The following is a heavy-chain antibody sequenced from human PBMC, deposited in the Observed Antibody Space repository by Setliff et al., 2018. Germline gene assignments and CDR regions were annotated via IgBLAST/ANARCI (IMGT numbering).Heavy chain of an antibody. CDR2: FNRTRKI. CDR1: GGSFSDYY. CDR3: ARARYSSGWYGGSYAYYYMDA. D-gene: IGHD6-19*01. J-gene: IGHJ6*03. V-gene: IGHV4-34*01. Sequence: PSETLSLTCEVSGGSFSDYYWSWIRQSPGKGLEWLGDFNRTRKIDYSPSLKSRLTISLDTSKNQFSLRLTSVTAADTAVYYCARARYSSGWYGGSYAYYYMDAWAKGTTVTVSS.